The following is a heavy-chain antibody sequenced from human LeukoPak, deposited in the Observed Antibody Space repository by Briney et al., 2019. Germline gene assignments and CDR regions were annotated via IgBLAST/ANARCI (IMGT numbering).Heavy chain of an antibody. V-gene: IGHV4-39*01. J-gene: IGHJ5*02. CDR1: GGSISSSSYY. CDR3: ARQLVGATTWFDP. D-gene: IGHD1-26*01. CDR2: IYYSGST. Sequence: SETPSLTCTVSGGSISSSSYYWGWIRQPPGKGLEWIGSIYYSGSTYYNPSLKSRVTISVDTSKNQFSLKLSSVTAADTAVYYCARQLVGATTWFDPWGQGTLVTVSS.